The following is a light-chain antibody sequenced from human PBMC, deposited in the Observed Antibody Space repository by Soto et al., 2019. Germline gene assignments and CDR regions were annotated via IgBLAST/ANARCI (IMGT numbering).Light chain of an antibody. V-gene: IGKV3-15*01. Sequence: EIVMTQSPTTLSVSPGERATLSCRASQSVSTNWDWYQQNPGHGPSLLVYGTSARASGIRARFSGSGSGSEFTLTIVDPEALDFAFCQCRRNSSSTSFGQGTRLEIK. CDR3: RRNSSSTS. CDR2: GTS. CDR1: QSVSTN. J-gene: IGKJ5*01.